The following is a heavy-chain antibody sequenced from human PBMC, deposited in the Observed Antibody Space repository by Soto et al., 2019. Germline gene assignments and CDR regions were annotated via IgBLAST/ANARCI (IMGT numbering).Heavy chain of an antibody. CDR2: IYYSGFT. Sequence: QVQLQESGAGLVKPSQTLSLTCTVSGGSITSGGYYWSWIRQHPGKVLEWIGYIYYSGFTYYNPSLKGRVTISVDTSKTQLSPKLSSVTVGATAVSCCARSVFPWRQRPLVTVSS. CDR3: ARSVFP. V-gene: IGHV4-31*03. CDR1: GGSITSGGYY. J-gene: IGHJ5*02.